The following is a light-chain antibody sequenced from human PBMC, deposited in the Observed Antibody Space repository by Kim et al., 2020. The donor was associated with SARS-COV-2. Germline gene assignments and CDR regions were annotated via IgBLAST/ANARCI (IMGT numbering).Light chain of an antibody. CDR1: QNIKSY. CDR2: GAT. CDR3: QESYDKPPYT. J-gene: IGKJ2*01. Sequence: DIQVTQSPSSLSASVGDRVTITCRASQNIKSYLSWYQQKPWKAPKLLIYGATDLHTGVPSRFSGSGFGTDFTLTITSLQPEDFATYYCQESYDKPPYTFGQGTKLEI. V-gene: IGKV1-39*01.